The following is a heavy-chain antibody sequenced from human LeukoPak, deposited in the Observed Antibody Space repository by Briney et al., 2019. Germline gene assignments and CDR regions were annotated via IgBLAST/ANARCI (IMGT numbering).Heavy chain of an antibody. V-gene: IGHV1-2*02. J-gene: IGHJ5*02. CDR2: INPKSGGT. CDR3: AREEYGFDP. D-gene: IGHD2-2*01. Sequence: ASVKVSCKASGGTFSSYAISCVRQAPGQGLEWMGWINPKSGGTNYAQKFQGRVTMTRDTSIHTAYMELSRLRSDDTAVYYCAREEYGFDPWGQGTLVTVPS. CDR1: GGTFSSYA.